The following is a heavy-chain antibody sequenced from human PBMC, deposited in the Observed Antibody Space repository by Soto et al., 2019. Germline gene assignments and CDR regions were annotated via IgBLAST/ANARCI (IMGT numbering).Heavy chain of an antibody. CDR3: ARDWGQLDNHNWFDP. J-gene: IGHJ5*02. Sequence: QVQLVQSGAEVKKPGASVKVSCKASGYTFTSYGISWVRQAPGQGLEWMGWSSAYNGNTNYAQKLQGRVTTTTDTSTSTAYMELRSLRTDDTAMYYCARDWGQLDNHNWFDPWGQGTLVTVSS. V-gene: IGHV1-18*01. CDR2: SSAYNGNT. D-gene: IGHD6-13*01. CDR1: GYTFTSYG.